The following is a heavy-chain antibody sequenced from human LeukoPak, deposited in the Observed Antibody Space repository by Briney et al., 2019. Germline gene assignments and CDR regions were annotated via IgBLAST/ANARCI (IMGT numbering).Heavy chain of an antibody. V-gene: IGHV3-7*01. Sequence: PGGSLRLSCAASGFTFSSYWMSWVRQAPGKGLEWVANIKQDGSEKYYVDSVKGRFTISRDNTKNSLYLQMNSLRAEDTAVYYCARVLSGHVAYFDYWDQGTLVTVSS. J-gene: IGHJ4*02. CDR3: ARVLSGHVAYFDY. CDR1: GFTFSSYW. CDR2: IKQDGSEK. D-gene: IGHD2-15*01.